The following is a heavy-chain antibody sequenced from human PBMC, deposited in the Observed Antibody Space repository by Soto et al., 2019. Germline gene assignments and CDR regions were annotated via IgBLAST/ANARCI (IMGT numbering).Heavy chain of an antibody. V-gene: IGHV3-30-3*01. CDR2: ISYDGSNK. Sequence: GGSLRLSCAASGFTFSSYAMHWVRQAPGKGLEWVAVISYDGSNKYYADSVKGRFTISRDNSKNTLYLQMNSLRAEDTAVYYCARDAALRGSYYGMIDYWGQGTLVTVSS. CDR3: ARDAALRGSYYGMIDY. J-gene: IGHJ4*02. D-gene: IGHD1-26*01. CDR1: GFTFSSYA.